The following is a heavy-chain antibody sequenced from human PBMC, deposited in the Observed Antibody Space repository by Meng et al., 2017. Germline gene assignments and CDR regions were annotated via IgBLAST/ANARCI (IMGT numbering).Heavy chain of an antibody. V-gene: IGHV1-2*06. CDR3: ARGTKYYYDSSGYYLV. Sequence: QVQLVQSGADVKKPGASVKVSCKASGYTFTGYYMHWVRQAPGQGLEWVGRINPNSGGTNYAQKFQGRVTMTRDTSISTAYMELSRLRSDDTAVYYCARGTKYYYDSSGYYLVWGQGTLVTVSS. J-gene: IGHJ4*02. CDR2: INPNSGGT. CDR1: GYTFTGYY. D-gene: IGHD3-22*01.